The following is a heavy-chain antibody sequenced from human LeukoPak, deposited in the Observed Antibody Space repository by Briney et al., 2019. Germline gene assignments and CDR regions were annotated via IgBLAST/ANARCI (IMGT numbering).Heavy chain of an antibody. CDR2: IYTSGST. D-gene: IGHD4-23*01. CDR3: ARDRWEPSPLPFD. J-gene: IGHJ4*02. Sequence: PSQTLSLTCTVSGGSISSGSYYWSWIRQPAGKGLKWIGRIYTSGSTNYNPSLESRVTISVDTSKNQFSLKLSSVTAADTAVYYCARDRWEPSPLPFDWGQGTLVTVSS. V-gene: IGHV4-61*02. CDR1: GGSISSGSYY.